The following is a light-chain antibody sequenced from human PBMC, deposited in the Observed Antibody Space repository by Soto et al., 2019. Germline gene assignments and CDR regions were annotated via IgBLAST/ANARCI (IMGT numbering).Light chain of an antibody. CDR1: QSVGYH. CDR3: QQRSNWPPVT. CDR2: DAS. J-gene: IGKJ4*01. V-gene: IGKV3-11*01. Sequence: EIVLTQSPATLSLSPGERATLSCRASQSVGYHLAWYQQKPGQAPRLLIYDASNRATGIPARFSGSGSGTDFTLAIGSLEPEDFAVYYCQQRSNWPPVTFGGGTKVEIK.